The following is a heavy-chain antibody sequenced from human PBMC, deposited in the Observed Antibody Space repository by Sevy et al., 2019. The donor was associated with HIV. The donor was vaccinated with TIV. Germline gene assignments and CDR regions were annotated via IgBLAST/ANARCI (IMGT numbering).Heavy chain of an antibody. CDR1: RFTFSSYW. CDR3: ARQDDWNYLGAFDI. V-gene: IGHV3-7*03. D-gene: IGHD1-7*01. CDR2: IKQDGSEK. J-gene: IGHJ3*02. Sequence: GGSLRLSCAASRFTFSSYWMSWVRQAPGKGLEWVANIKQDGSEKYYVDSVKGRFTISRDNAKNSLYLQMNSLRAEDTAVYYCARQDDWNYLGAFDIWGQGTMVTVSS.